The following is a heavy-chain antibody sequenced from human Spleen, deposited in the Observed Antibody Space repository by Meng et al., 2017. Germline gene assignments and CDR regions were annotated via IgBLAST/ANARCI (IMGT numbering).Heavy chain of an antibody. V-gene: IGHV4-34*01. CDR3: ARGPTTMAHDFDY. J-gene: IGHJ4*02. D-gene: IGHD4-11*01. CDR1: GGSFSDYY. CDR2: INHSGST. Sequence: VQLQQWGAGLLKPSETLSLTCVVSGGSFSDYYWSWIRQPPGKGLEWIGEINHSGSTNYNPSLESRATISVDTSQNNLSLKLSSVTVADSAVYYCARGPTTMAHDFDYWGQGTLVTVSS.